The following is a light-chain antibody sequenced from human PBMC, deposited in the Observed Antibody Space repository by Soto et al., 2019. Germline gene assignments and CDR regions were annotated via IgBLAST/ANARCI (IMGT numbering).Light chain of an antibody. V-gene: IGKV3-15*01. CDR2: IAS. Sequence: EIVMTQSPATLSVSPGERVTLSCTASQSISFNLAWYQQKPGQAPRLLIYIASTRAAGIPARFSGSGSGTDFTLIINRLEPEDVAIYYCQQYGGSPRITFGQGTRLEIK. CDR3: QQYGGSPRIT. J-gene: IGKJ5*01. CDR1: QSISFN.